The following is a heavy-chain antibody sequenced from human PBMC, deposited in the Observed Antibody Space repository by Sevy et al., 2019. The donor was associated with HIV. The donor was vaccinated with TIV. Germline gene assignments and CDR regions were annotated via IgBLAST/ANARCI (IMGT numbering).Heavy chain of an antibody. J-gene: IGHJ6*02. CDR2: ITSNSGGT. D-gene: IGHD5-12*01. Sequence: ASVKVSCKASGYTFSGYSIHWVRQAPGQGLEWMGRITSNSGGTHFPQRFQGRVTMTSDPSISTVYVEVKSLRSDDTAVYYCARVALRGSVDPPESMDVWGQGTAVTVSS. CDR1: GYTFSGYS. CDR3: ARVALRGSVDPPESMDV. V-gene: IGHV1-2*06.